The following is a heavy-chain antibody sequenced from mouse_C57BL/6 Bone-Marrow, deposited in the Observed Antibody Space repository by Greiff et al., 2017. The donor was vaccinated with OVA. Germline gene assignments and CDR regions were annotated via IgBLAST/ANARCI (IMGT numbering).Heavy chain of an antibody. Sequence: VQLQQPGAELVKPGASVKVSCKASGYTFTSYSMHWVKQRPGQGLEWIGRIHPSDSGTNYNQKFKGKATLTVDKSSSTAYMQLSSLTSEDSAVYYCALYYGSFLFDYWGQGTTLTVSS. CDR3: ALYYGSFLFDY. CDR2: IHPSDSGT. V-gene: IGHV1-74*01. D-gene: IGHD1-1*01. J-gene: IGHJ2*01. CDR1: GYTFTSYS.